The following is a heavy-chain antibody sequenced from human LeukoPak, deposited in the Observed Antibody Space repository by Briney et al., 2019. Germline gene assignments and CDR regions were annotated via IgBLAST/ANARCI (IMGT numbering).Heavy chain of an antibody. CDR3: ARDRGYGSGPYYFDQ. J-gene: IGHJ4*02. V-gene: IGHV3-48*04. CDR2: ISSSSTTI. D-gene: IGHD3-10*01. Sequence: GGSLRLSCAASGFAFSDYSMSWVRQAPGKGPEWLSFISSSSTTIYYTDSVKGRFTISRDNAKNSLYLQMNSLRAEDTAVYFCARDRGYGSGPYYFDQWGQGTLVTVSS. CDR1: GFAFSDYS.